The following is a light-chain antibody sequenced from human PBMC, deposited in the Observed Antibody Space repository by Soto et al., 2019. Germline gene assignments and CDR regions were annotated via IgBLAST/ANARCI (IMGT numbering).Light chain of an antibody. CDR3: SSFARGDNPHVL. CDR2: EVT. J-gene: IGLJ2*01. Sequence: QSALTQPPSASGSPGQSVTISCTGTSSDVAGSDYVSWYQQHPGKAPKLIIYEVTKRPAGVPDRFSGSKSGNTASLTVSGLQADDESYYHCSSFARGDNPHVLFGGGTKLTVL. CDR1: SSDVAGSDY. V-gene: IGLV2-8*01.